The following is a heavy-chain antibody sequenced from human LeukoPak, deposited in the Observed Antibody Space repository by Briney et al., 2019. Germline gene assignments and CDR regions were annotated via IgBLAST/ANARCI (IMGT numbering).Heavy chain of an antibody. CDR2: IYTSGSN. Sequence: PSETLSLTCTVSGASISSGSYYWSWIRQPAGKGLEWIGRIYTSGSNNYNPSLKSRVTIAVDTSKNQFSLKLSSVTAADTAVYYCARGGGSEIDYWGQGTLVTVSS. CDR3: ARGGGSEIDY. J-gene: IGHJ4*02. V-gene: IGHV4-61*02. D-gene: IGHD3-16*01. CDR1: GASISSGSYY.